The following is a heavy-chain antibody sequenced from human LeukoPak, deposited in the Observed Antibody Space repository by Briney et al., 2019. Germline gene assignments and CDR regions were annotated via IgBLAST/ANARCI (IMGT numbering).Heavy chain of an antibody. CDR2: INPNSGDT. D-gene: IGHD6-13*01. CDR3: ARPSSSWTTYDF. Sequence: ASVKVSCKASGYTFTGYYMHWVRQAPGQGLEWMRWINPNSGDTNYAQKFQGRVTMTRDTSISTAYMELNRLRSDDTAVYYCARPSSSWTTYDFWGQGTMVTVSS. V-gene: IGHV1-2*02. J-gene: IGHJ3*01. CDR1: GYTFTGYY.